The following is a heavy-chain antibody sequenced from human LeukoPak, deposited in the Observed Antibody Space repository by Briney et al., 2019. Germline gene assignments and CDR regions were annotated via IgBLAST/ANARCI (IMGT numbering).Heavy chain of an antibody. J-gene: IGHJ6*02. CDR1: GDSVSSDAFY. Sequence: SETLSLTCTVSGDSVSSDAFYWSWIRQPPGRGLEWIGYIYYSGTTNYNPSLKSRVTISVDTSKNQFSLKVSSVTAADTAVYYCARHTRGLGATINFYGMDVWGQGTTVTVSS. D-gene: IGHD1-26*01. CDR2: IYYSGTT. CDR3: ARHTRGLGATINFYGMDV. V-gene: IGHV4-61*08.